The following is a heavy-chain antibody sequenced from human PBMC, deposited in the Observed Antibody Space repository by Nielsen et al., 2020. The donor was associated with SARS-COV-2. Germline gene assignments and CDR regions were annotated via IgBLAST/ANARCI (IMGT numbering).Heavy chain of an antibody. Sequence: GESLKISCAASGFSLSSYWMHWVRQAPGKGLVWVSRVSGDGMKTDYADSVKGRFTLSRDNAENTVFLQMNNLRAEDTAVYYCGGASAGCWGQGTLVTVSS. CDR2: VSGDGMKT. D-gene: IGHD6-13*01. J-gene: IGHJ4*02. V-gene: IGHV3-74*01. CDR3: GGASAGC. CDR1: GFSLSSYW.